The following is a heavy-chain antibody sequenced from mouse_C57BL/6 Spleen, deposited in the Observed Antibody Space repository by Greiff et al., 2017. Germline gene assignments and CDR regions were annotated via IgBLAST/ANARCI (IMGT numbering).Heavy chain of an antibody. CDR3: ARTSPTVDPLYFDY. CDR2: IHPNSGST. V-gene: IGHV1-64*01. Sequence: QVQLQQPGAELVKPGASVKLSCKASGYTFTSYWMHWVKQRPGQGLEWIGMIHPNSGSTNYNEKFKSKATLTVDKSSSTAYMQLRSLTSEDSAVYYCARTSPTVDPLYFDYWGQGTTLTVSS. CDR1: GYTFTSYW. D-gene: IGHD1-1*01. J-gene: IGHJ2*01.